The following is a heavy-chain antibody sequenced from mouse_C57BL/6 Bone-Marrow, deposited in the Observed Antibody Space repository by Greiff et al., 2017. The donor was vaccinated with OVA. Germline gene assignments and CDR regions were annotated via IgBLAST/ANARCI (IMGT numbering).Heavy chain of an antibody. CDR3: TSYGNFDY. V-gene: IGHV14-4*01. J-gene: IGHJ2*01. CDR2: IDPEDGDT. Sequence: EVQLQQSGAELVRPGASVKLSCTASGFNIKDDCMHWVKQRPDQGLEWIGRIDPEDGDTEYASKFQGKATITADTSSNTAYLQLSSLTSEDTAVYYCTSYGNFDYWGQGTTLTVSS. D-gene: IGHD2-1*01. CDR1: GFNIKDDC.